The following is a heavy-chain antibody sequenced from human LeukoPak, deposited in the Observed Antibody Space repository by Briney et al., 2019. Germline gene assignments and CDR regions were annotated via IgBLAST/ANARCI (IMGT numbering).Heavy chain of an antibody. CDR3: ARVTEDSSSSWYNWFDP. D-gene: IGHD6-6*01. CDR2: INPNSGGT. J-gene: IGHJ5*02. V-gene: IGHV1-2*02. CDR1: GYTFTGYY. Sequence: ASVKVSCKASGYTFTGYYMHWVGQAPGQGLEWMGWINPNSGGTNYAQKFQGRVTMTRDTSISTAYMELSRLRSDDTAVYYCARVTEDSSSSWYNWFDPWGQGTLVTVSS.